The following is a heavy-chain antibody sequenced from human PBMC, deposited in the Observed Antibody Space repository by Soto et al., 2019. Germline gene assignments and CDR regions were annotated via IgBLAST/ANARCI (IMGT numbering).Heavy chain of an antibody. V-gene: IGHV4-4*02. J-gene: IGHJ6*02. CDR2: IFHIGHT. CDR1: GGSITSSHW. CDR3: ARREYGMDV. Sequence: QVQLQESGPGLVKPSGTLSLTCVVSGGSITSSHWWSWVRQTPGKGLEWIGEIFHIGHTNYNPSLKGRVTISLDQSKYQFSLKMTSMTAADTAVFYCARREYGMDVWGQGTTVTVSS.